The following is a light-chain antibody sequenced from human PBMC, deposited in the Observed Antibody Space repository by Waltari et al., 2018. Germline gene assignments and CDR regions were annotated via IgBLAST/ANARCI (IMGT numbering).Light chain of an antibody. Sequence: DIQMTQSPSSLSASVGDRVTITCRASQGISNSLAWYQQKPGKAPKLLLYAASRLERGVPSRFSGSGSGTDYTLTISSLQPEDFATYFCQQYYNTPGGTFGQGTKVEIK. CDR3: QQYYNTPGGT. V-gene: IGKV1-NL1*01. CDR2: AAS. CDR1: QGISNS. J-gene: IGKJ1*01.